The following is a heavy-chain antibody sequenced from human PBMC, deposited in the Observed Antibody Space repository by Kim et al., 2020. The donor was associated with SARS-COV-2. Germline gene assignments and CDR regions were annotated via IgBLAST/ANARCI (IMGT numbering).Heavy chain of an antibody. Sequence: GGSLRLSCAASGFGFGAYSMNWVRQVPGRALEWVAAISHDGFHKFYADSVRGRFTVSRDNFQGTMYLEMNSLTTEDTGVYYCARVGHGITYTQGLDPWG. D-gene: IGHD2-2*02. V-gene: IGHV3-30*04. CDR1: GFGFGAYS. J-gene: IGHJ1*01. CDR3: ARVGHGITYTQGLDP. CDR2: ISHDGFHK.